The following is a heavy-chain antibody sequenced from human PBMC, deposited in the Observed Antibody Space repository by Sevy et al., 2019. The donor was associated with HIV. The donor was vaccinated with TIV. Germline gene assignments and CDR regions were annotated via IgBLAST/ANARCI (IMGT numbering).Heavy chain of an antibody. Sequence: GGSLRLSCTASGFTFGDYCMSWVRQAPGKGLEWVAFLKSKVYGGTVDHAASVKGRFIISRDDSKSIAYLQMNDLKTEDTGVYYCTRWRAAQSIFDYWGQGALVTVSS. CDR3: TRWRAAQSIFDY. CDR1: GFTFGDYC. V-gene: IGHV3-49*04. J-gene: IGHJ4*02. D-gene: IGHD6-13*01. CDR2: LKSKVYGGTV.